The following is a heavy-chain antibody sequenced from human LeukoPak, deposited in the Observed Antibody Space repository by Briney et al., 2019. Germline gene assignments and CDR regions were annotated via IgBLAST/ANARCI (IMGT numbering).Heavy chain of an antibody. CDR3: AKEGPGAYDF. V-gene: IGHV1-18*01. CDR2: ISIYNGNT. J-gene: IGHJ4*02. D-gene: IGHD2-21*01. Sequence: GASVKVSCKASGYTFTTYGISWVRQAPGQGLEWMGWISIYNGNTDYAQRFQGRVTMTTDTSTSTAYMELRSLRSDDTAVYYCAKEGPGAYDFWGQGTLVTVSS. CDR1: GYTFTTYG.